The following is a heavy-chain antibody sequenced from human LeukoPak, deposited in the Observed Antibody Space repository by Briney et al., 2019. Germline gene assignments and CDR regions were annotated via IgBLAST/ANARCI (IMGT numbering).Heavy chain of an antibody. J-gene: IGHJ4*02. Sequence: SSETLSLTCAVYGGSFSGYYWSWIRQPPRKGLEWIGEINHSGSTNYNPSLKSRVTISVDTSKNQFSLKLSSVTAADTAVYYCARGVRVDYWGQGTLVTVSS. D-gene: IGHD6-6*01. CDR3: ARGVRVDY. CDR2: INHSGST. V-gene: IGHV4-34*01. CDR1: GGSFSGYY.